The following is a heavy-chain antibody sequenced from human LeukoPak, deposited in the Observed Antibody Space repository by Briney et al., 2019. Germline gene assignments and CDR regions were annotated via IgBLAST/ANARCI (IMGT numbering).Heavy chain of an antibody. J-gene: IGHJ3*02. V-gene: IGHV3-13*01. CDR1: GFTFSNFD. CDR2: IGTAGDT. D-gene: IGHD6-13*01. CDR3: SRGGAPAGYAYDI. Sequence: GGSLRLSCATSGFTFSNFDLHWVRQGTGEGLEWVSAIGTAGDTYYPDSVKGRFTISRDNAKNSFYLQMDNLGPGDTAVYYCSRGGAPAGYAYDIWGHGTVVTVSS.